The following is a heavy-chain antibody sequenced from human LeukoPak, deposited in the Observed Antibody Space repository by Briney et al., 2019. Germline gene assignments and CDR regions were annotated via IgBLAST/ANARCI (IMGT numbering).Heavy chain of an antibody. D-gene: IGHD3-10*01. CDR2: ISAYNGNT. Sequence: GASVKVSCKASGYTFTSHGISWVRQAPGQGLEWMGWISAYNGNTNYAQKLQGRVTMTTDTSTSTAYMELRSLRSDDTAVCYCARTREELLWFGELFSYWGQGTLVTVSS. J-gene: IGHJ4*02. CDR3: ARTREELLWFGELFSY. CDR1: GYTFTSHG. V-gene: IGHV1-18*01.